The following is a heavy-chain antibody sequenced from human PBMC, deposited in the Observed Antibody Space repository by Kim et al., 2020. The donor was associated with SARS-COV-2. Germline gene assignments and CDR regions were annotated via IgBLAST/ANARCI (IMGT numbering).Heavy chain of an antibody. J-gene: IGHJ4*02. CDR3: ARVGGYDLFFAWWFDY. Sequence: SVKGRCTISRDKDKNTLYLQMNSLRAEDTAVYYCARVGGYDLFFAWWFDYWGQGTLVTVSS. V-gene: IGHV3-74*01. D-gene: IGHD3-3*01.